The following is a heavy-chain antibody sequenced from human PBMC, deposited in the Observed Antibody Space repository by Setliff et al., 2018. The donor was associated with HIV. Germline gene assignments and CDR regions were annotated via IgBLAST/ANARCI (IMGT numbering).Heavy chain of an antibody. CDR3: AREMRTIQGGALDI. D-gene: IGHD1-1*01. J-gene: IGHJ3*02. CDR2: IYPGDSET. CDR1: GDRFTSHW. Sequence: PGESLKISCKGSGDRFTSHWIGWVRQMPGKGLEWVGIIYPGDSETRYSPSFQGQVTFSADKTVSTAYLQWSSLKPSDTAMYYCAREMRTIQGGALDIWGQGTLVTVSS. V-gene: IGHV5-51*01.